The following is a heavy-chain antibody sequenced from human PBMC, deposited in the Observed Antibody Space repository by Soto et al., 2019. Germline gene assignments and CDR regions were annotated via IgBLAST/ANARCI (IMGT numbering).Heavy chain of an antibody. CDR3: AKNDYSKVVDY. D-gene: IGHD4-4*01. CDR1: GGSFSGYY. V-gene: IGHV4-34*01. CDR2: INHSGST. J-gene: IGHJ4*02. Sequence: KSSETLSLTCAVYGGSFSGYYWSWIRQPPGKGLEWIGEINHSGSTNYNPSLKSRVTISVDTSKNQFSLKLSSVTAADTAVYYCAKNDYSKVVDYWGQGTLVTVSS.